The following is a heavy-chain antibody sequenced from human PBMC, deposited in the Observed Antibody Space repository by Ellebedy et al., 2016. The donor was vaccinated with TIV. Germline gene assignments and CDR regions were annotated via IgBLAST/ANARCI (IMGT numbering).Heavy chain of an antibody. V-gene: IGHV3-9*01. D-gene: IGHD2-15*01. CDR2: VSWNNSSI. J-gene: IGHJ6*02. CDR1: GFTLDDYA. Sequence: SLKISCAASGFTLDDYAMHWVRQTPGKGLEWVSGVSWNNSSIDYADSVKGRFTISSDDAKNSLYPEMNSLRVEDTALYYCANDIGEGNLGYCSGGTCYRDPDYNYYGMDVWGQGTTVTVSS. CDR3: ANDIGEGNLGYCSGGTCYRDPDYNYYGMDV.